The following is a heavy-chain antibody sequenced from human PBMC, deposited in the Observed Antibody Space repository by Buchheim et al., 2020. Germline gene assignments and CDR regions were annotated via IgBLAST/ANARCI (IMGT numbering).Heavy chain of an antibody. D-gene: IGHD3-9*01. CDR2: IRNKADSYAT. CDR3: IRSSLISTGYSD. J-gene: IGHJ4*02. CDR1: GFIFNDYA. V-gene: IGHV3-73*02. Sequence: EVQLVESGGGLVQLGGSLKLSCAASGFIFNDYAIHWVRQASGKGLEWVGRIRNKADSYATEYAASVKGRFIISRDESKNTAYLQMNSLNTEDTAVYYCIRSSLISTGYSDWGQGTL.